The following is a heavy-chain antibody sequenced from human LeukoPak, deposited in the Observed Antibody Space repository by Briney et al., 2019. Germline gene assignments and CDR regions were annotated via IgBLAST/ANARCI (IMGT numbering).Heavy chain of an antibody. V-gene: IGHV4-59*01. D-gene: IGHD4-17*01. CDR3: ARVPTVTPQVYHGMDV. CDR2: FYYSGST. J-gene: IGHJ6*02. Sequence: PSETLSLTCTLPGGSISSYYSSWIRQPPGEGLEWHGYFYYSGSTIYSPPPKSRVPISVDTSKNQFSLTLSSVTAADTAVYYCARVPTVTPQVYHGMDVWGQGTTVTVSS. CDR1: GGSISSYY.